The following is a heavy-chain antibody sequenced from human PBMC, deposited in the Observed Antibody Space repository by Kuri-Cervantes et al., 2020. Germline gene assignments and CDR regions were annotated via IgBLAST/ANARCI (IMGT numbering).Heavy chain of an antibody. J-gene: IGHJ6*02. CDR2: ISYDGSNK. Sequence: GGSLRLSCAAPGFTFSSYAMHWVRQAPGKGLEWVAVISYDGSNKYYADSVKGRFTISRDNSKNTLYLQMNSLRAEDTAVYYCARAMVAAILYGMDVWGQGTTVTVSS. V-gene: IGHV3-30-3*01. CDR3: ARAMVAAILYGMDV. D-gene: IGHD5-12*01. CDR1: GFTFSSYA.